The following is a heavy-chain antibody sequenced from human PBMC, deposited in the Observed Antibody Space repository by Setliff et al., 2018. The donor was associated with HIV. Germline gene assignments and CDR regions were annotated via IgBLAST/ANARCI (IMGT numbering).Heavy chain of an antibody. J-gene: IGHJ4*02. CDR3: AKELAASGLGYFDS. CDR1: GFTFSNYA. D-gene: IGHD3-22*01. V-gene: IGHV3-23*01. Sequence: PGGSLRLSCAASGFTFSNYAMSWVRQAPGEGLEWVSAILSTGERTFYADSVKGRCTTSRDNSKNTVYLQMNSLRAEDTAEYYCAKELAASGLGYFDSWGRGILVTVSS. CDR2: ILSTGERT.